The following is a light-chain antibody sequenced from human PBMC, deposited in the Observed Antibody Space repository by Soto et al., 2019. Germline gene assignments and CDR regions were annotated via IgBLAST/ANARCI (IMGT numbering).Light chain of an antibody. CDR3: SSYAGRPLYV. Sequence: LTQPPSASGSPGQSVTISCTGTSSDVGGYDYVSWYQQRPGKAPKLLIHEVTKRPSGVPDRFSGSKSGNPASLTVSGLQAEDEADYYCSSYAGRPLYVSGTGTKVTVL. CDR1: SSDVGGYDY. J-gene: IGLJ1*01. CDR2: EVT. V-gene: IGLV2-8*01.